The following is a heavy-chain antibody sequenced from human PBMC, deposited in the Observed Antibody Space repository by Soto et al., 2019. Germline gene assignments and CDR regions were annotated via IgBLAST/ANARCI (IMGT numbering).Heavy chain of an antibody. J-gene: IGHJ6*02. Sequence: SVKVSCKASGGTFNNYPITWVRQAPGQGLEWMGGSIPIFGTANYAQKFQGRATISVDESTSTAYMELSSLRSEDTAVYYCARGRGYSGDDHYYYFDMDVWGQGTTVTVSS. CDR3: ARGRGYSGDDHYYYFDMDV. CDR1: GGTFNNYP. D-gene: IGHD5-12*01. CDR2: SIPIFGTA. V-gene: IGHV1-69*13.